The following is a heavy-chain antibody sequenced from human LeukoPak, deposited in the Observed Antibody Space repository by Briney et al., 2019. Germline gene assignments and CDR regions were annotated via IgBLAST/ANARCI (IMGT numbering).Heavy chain of an antibody. CDR3: AGGTVVLAGSSSWVFYYFAY. CDR1: GGSFSGYY. CDR2: INHSGST. D-gene: IGHD6-13*01. V-gene: IGHV4-34*01. Sequence: PSETLSLTCAVYGGSFSGYYWSWIRQPPGKGLEWIGEINHSGSTNYNPSLKSRVTISVDTSKNQFSLKLSSVTAADTAVYYCAGGTVVLAGSSSWVFYYFAYWGRETLVPVSS. J-gene: IGHJ4*02.